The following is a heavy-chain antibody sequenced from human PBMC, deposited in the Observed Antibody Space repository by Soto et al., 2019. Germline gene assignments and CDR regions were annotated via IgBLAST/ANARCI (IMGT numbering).Heavy chain of an antibody. D-gene: IGHD6-13*01. CDR1: GFTFSSRW. CDR2: IKPDENGK. J-gene: IGHJ4*02. V-gene: IGHV3-7*02. Sequence: EVQLVESGGGLVQPGGSLRLSCEASGFTFSSRWMTWVRQGQGKGLEWVANIKPDENGKDYVDSVKGRFTISRDNAKNSLYMQMNGLRAENTAVFYCATHDCPAAAGLVLDFWGQGTLGTVSS. CDR3: ATHDCPAAAGLVLDF.